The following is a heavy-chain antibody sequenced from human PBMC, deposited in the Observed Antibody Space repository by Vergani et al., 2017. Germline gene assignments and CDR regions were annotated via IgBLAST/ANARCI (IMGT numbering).Heavy chain of an antibody. CDR2: ISSSSSYI. J-gene: IGHJ6*03. Sequence: EVQLLESGGGLAQPGGSLRLSCAASGFTFRNYAMTWVRQAPGKGLEWVSSISSSSSYIYYADSVKGRFTISRDNAKNSLYLQMNSLRAEDTAVYYCAKDPRLKEDYYYYYMDVWGKGTTVTVSS. CDR3: AKDPRLKEDYYYYYMDV. V-gene: IGHV3-21*01. CDR1: GFTFRNYA.